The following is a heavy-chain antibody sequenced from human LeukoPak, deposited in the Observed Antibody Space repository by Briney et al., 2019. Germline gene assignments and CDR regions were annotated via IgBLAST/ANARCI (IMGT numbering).Heavy chain of an antibody. J-gene: IGHJ4*02. Sequence: SETLSLTCTVSGDSVSGISFYWSWIRQPPGKELQYIGYIHYSGSTNYNPSLKRRVTMSVDTSKNQFSLNLSSVTAADTAVYYCARYYDSSGYWSTPHFDYWGQGTLVTVSS. D-gene: IGHD3-22*01. V-gene: IGHV4-61*01. CDR2: IHYSGST. CDR3: ARYYDSSGYWSTPHFDY. CDR1: GDSVSGISFY.